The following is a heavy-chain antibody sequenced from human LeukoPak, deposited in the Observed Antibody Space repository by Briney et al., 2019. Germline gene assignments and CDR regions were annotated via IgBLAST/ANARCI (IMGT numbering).Heavy chain of an antibody. CDR1: GFTFSDYY. Sequence: GGSLRLSCAASGFTFSDYYMSWIRQAPGKGLEWVSYISSSGSTIYYADSVKGRFTISRDNAKNSLYLQMNSLRAEDTAVYYCARDGQGGIVAAAYNWFDPWGQGTLVTVSS. D-gene: IGHD2-2*01. CDR3: ARDGQGGIVAAAYNWFDP. J-gene: IGHJ5*02. V-gene: IGHV3-11*04. CDR2: ISSSGSTI.